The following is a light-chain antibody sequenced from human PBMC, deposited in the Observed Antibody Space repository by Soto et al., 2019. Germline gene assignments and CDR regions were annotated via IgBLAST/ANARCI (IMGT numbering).Light chain of an antibody. CDR1: QSVRSSY. Sequence: EIVLTQSPGTLSLSPGERATLSCRASQSVRSSYLAWYQQKPGQAPRLLIYGASSRATGIPDRFSGSGSGTYFTLTISRLEPEDFAVYYCQQYGGSPPYTFGQGTKLEIK. J-gene: IGKJ2*01. CDR3: QQYGGSPPYT. V-gene: IGKV3-20*01. CDR2: GAS.